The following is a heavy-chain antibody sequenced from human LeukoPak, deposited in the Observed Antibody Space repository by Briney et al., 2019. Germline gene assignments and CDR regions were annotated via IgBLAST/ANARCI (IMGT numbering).Heavy chain of an antibody. CDR2: INPNSGGT. Sequence: ASVKVSCKASGYTFTGYYMHWVRQAPGQGLEWMGWINPNSGGTNYAQKFQGRVTMTRDTSISTAYMELSRLRPDDTAVYYCARDWKYDILTGYGVGYWGQGTLVTVSS. D-gene: IGHD3-9*01. CDR1: GYTFTGYY. V-gene: IGHV1-2*02. J-gene: IGHJ4*02. CDR3: ARDWKYDILTGYGVGY.